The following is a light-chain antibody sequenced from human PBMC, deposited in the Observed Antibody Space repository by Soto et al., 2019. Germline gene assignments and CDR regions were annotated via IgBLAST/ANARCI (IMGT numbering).Light chain of an antibody. J-gene: IGLJ2*01. CDR2: EVT. V-gene: IGLV2-14*01. CDR1: SSDVGGYNY. Sequence: QSALTQPASVSGSPGQSITISCTGTSSDVGGYNYVSWYQHHPGKAPKLMIYEVTKRPSGVSNRFSGSKSGNTASLTISGLQAEDEAYYYCSSYTSSSTLVFGGGTQLTVL. CDR3: SSYTSSSTLV.